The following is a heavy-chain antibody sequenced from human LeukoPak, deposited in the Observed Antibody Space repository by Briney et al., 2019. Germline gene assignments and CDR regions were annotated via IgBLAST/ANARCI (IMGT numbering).Heavy chain of an antibody. D-gene: IGHD2-15*01. V-gene: IGHV3-7*05. CDR2: IKQDGSAK. J-gene: IGHJ4*02. Sequence: GGSLRLSCAASGFTFNYYWMTWVRQAPGKGLEWVANIKQDGSAKYSVDSVKGRFTISRDTAKNSLYLQMNSLRAEGTAVYDCARDRGVYCSGGTCEVPYWGQGTLVTVSS. CDR1: GFTFNYYW. CDR3: ARDRGVYCSGGTCEVPY.